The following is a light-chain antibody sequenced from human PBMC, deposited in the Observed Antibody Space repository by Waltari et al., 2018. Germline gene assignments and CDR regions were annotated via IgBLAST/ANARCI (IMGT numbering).Light chain of an antibody. V-gene: IGKV3-20*01. CDR2: AAS. J-gene: IGKJ1*01. CDR3: QRYLRLPVT. CDR1: QSGTRT. Sequence: EIVLTQSPGTLSLSPGESATLSCRPSQSGTRTLAWYQQQPGQALRLLIYAASNRATGVPDRFSGRGSETDVSLTSSSLEPEDFAVYYCQRYLRLPVTFGQGTKVEVK.